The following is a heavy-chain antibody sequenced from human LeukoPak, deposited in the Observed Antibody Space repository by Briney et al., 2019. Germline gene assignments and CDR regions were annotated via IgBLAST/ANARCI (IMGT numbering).Heavy chain of an antibody. CDR3: ARVFFSRRYYGSGSYLIWFDP. D-gene: IGHD3-10*01. CDR1: GGSFSGYY. Sequence: SETLSLTCVVYGGSFSGYYWSWIRQPPGKGLEWIGEINHSGSTNYNPSLKSRVTISVDTSKNQFSLKLSSVTAADTAVYYCARVFFSRRYYGSGSYLIWFDPWGQGTLVTVSS. V-gene: IGHV4-34*01. J-gene: IGHJ5*02. CDR2: INHSGST.